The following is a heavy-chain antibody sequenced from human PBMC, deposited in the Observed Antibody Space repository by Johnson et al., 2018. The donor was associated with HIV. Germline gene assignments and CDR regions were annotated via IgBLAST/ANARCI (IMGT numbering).Heavy chain of an antibody. J-gene: IGHJ3*02. CDR1: GFTFSSYG. Sequence: QLVESGGGVVQPGGSLRLSCAASGFTFSSYGMHWVRQAPGKGLEWVAFIRYDGSNKYYADSVKGRFTISRDNSKNTLYLQINSLRAEDTAVYYCAKTEDAFDIWGQGTMVTVSS. CDR2: IRYDGSNK. V-gene: IGHV3-30*02. CDR3: AKTEDAFDI.